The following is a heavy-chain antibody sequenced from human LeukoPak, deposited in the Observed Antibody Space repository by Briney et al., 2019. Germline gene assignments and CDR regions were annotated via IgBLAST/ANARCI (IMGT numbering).Heavy chain of an antibody. Sequence: GGSLRLSCAASEFIFSGYWMNWVRQAPGKGLEWVAGISDSGGSTNYADSVKGRFTISRDNPKNTLYLQMNSLRAEDTAVYFCARRGVVIRVILVGFHKEAFYFDSWGQGALVTVSS. V-gene: IGHV3-23*01. CDR3: ARRGVVIRVILVGFHKEAFYFDS. CDR2: ISDSGGST. CDR1: EFIFSGYW. D-gene: IGHD3-22*01. J-gene: IGHJ4*02.